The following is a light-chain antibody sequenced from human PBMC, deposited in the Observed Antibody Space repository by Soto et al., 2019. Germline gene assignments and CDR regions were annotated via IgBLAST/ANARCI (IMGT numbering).Light chain of an antibody. CDR1: QGISSY. CDR2: AAS. CDR3: QQLNSYPLN. J-gene: IGKJ4*01. Sequence: DIQLTQSPSFLSASVVDRVTITFLASQGISSYLAWYQQKPGKAPKLLIYAASTLQTGVPSRFSGSGSGTEFTLTISSLQPEDFATYSCQQLNSYPLNFGGGTKVDIK. V-gene: IGKV1-9*01.